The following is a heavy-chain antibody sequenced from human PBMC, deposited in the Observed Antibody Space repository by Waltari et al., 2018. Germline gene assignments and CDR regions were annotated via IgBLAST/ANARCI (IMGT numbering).Heavy chain of an antibody. J-gene: IGHJ6*02. D-gene: IGHD2-21*01. CDR3: ASDTGALWMDV. CDR2: INPRGGST. Sequence: QVQLVQSGAEVKKPGASVKISCKTSEYTFTSSYVHWVRQAPGQGLEWMGIINPRGGSTNYAQKVQGRVSMTRDTSTSTVYMELSSLRSEDTAVYYCASDTGALWMDVWGQGTTVTVSS. V-gene: IGHV1-46*01. CDR1: EYTFTSSY.